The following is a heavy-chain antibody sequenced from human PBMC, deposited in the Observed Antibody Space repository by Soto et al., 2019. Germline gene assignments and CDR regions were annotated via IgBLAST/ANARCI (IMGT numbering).Heavy chain of an antibody. D-gene: IGHD6-13*01. CDR2: IYYSGST. CDR3: ARRDVAAAGIYYFDY. CDR1: GGSISSSSYY. V-gene: IGHV4-39*01. J-gene: IGHJ4*02. Sequence: QLQLQESGPGLMKPSETLSLTCTVSGGSISSSSYYWGWIRQPPGKGLEWIGSIYYSGSTYYNPSLKSRVTISVDTSKNQFSLKLSSVTAADTAVYYCARRDVAAAGIYYFDYWGQGTLVTVSS.